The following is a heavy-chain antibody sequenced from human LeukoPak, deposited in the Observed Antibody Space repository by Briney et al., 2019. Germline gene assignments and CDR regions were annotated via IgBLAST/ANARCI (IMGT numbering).Heavy chain of an antibody. V-gene: IGHV4-59*08. J-gene: IGHJ4*02. CDR2: IYYSGST. D-gene: IGHD1-26*01. CDR3: ASGSYYSLDY. CDR1: GGSISSYY. Sequence: ASETLSLTCTVSGGSISSYYWSWIRQPPGKGLEWIGYIYYSGSTNYNPSLKSRVTISVDTSKNQFSLKLSSVTAADTAVYYCASGSYYSLDYWGQGTLVTVSS.